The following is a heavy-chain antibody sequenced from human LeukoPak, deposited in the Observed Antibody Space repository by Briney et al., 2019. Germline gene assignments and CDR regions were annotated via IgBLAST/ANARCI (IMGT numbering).Heavy chain of an antibody. Sequence: SETLFLTCTVSGRSISSSSYYWGWIRQPPGKGLEWIGSSYYSGSTYYNPSLKSRVTISVDTSKNQFSLKLSSVTAADTAVDYCARVNHEIAARKFDCWGQGTQVAVSS. CDR1: GRSISSSSYY. CDR3: ARVNHEIAARKFDC. J-gene: IGHJ4*02. V-gene: IGHV4-39*07. CDR2: SYYSGST. D-gene: IGHD6-6*01.